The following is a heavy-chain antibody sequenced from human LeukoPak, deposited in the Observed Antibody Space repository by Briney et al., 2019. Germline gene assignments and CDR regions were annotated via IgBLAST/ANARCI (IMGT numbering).Heavy chain of an antibody. Sequence: ASVKVSCKASGYTFTSYYMHWVRRAPGQGLEWMGIINPSGGSTSYAQKFQGRVTMTRDTSTSTVYMELSSLRSEDTAVYYCAREKYSSSWYSRTYYYGMDVWGQGTTVTVS. J-gene: IGHJ6*02. CDR2: INPSGGST. V-gene: IGHV1-46*01. CDR3: AREKYSSSWYSRTYYYGMDV. CDR1: GYTFTSYY. D-gene: IGHD6-13*01.